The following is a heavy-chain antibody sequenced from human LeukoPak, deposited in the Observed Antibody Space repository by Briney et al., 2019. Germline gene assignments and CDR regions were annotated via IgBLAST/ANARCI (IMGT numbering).Heavy chain of an antibody. Sequence: SETLSLTCTVSGGSISSYYWSWIRQPPGKGLEWIGYIYYSGSTNYNPSLKSRVTISVDTSKNQFSLKLSSVTAADTAVYYCARNYFDWLSPAYGMDVWGQGTTVTVSS. V-gene: IGHV4-59*01. CDR2: IYYSGST. J-gene: IGHJ6*02. CDR3: ARNYFDWLSPAYGMDV. D-gene: IGHD3-9*01. CDR1: GGSISSYY.